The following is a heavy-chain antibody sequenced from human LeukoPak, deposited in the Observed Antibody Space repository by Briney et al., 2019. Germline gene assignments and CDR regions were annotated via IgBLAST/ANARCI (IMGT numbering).Heavy chain of an antibody. Sequence: GGSLRLSCAASGFTFSNYGMSWVRQAPGKGLEWVSAISSSGGSTYYAASVKGRFTISRDNSKNTLYLLMNSLRAEDTAVYYCARDQGEWGYSYGRRGGYYYFYYMDVWGKGTTVTISS. CDR3: ARDQGEWGYSYGRRGGYYYFYYMDV. CDR1: GFTFSNYG. J-gene: IGHJ6*03. CDR2: ISSSGGST. V-gene: IGHV3-23*01. D-gene: IGHD5-18*01.